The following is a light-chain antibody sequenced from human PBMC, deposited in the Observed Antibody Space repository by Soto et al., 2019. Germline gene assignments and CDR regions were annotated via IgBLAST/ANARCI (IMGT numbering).Light chain of an antibody. V-gene: IGKV3-15*01. CDR1: QNVYNN. CDR2: DAS. CDR3: QQCRNWPLT. J-gene: IGKJ4*01. Sequence: EIVMTQSTATLSVSPGEGATLSCKASQNVYNNLAWYQQRPGQPPRLLIYDASTRATGISARFSGSGYGTEFTLTISSRQSEDFAVYFCQQCRNWPLTFGGGTKVEIK.